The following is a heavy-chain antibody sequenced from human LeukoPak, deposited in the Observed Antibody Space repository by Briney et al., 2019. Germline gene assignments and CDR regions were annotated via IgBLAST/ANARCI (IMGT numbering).Heavy chain of an antibody. V-gene: IGHV4-38-2*02. J-gene: IGHJ5*02. CDR2: IYHSGSA. CDR3: ARDPRWLTPDCTSTSCYENYFDP. CDR1: GYSISSGYQ. D-gene: IGHD2-2*01. Sequence: PSETLSLTCGVSGYSISSGYQWAWIRQSPGKGLEWIGSIYHSGSAHYNPSLKSRVTISVETSKSQFFLNMYSVTAADTAVYYCARDPRWLTPDCTSTSCYENYFDPWGQGTLVTVSS.